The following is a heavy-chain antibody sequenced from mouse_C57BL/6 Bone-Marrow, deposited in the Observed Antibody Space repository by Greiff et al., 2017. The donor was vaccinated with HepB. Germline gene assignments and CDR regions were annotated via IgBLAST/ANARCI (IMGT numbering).Heavy chain of an antibody. CDR1: GFSFTSYG. Sequence: VKLVESGPGLVAPSQSLSITCTVSGFSFTSYGVSWVRQPPGKGLEWLGVIWGDGSTNYHSALISRLSISKDNSKSQVFLKLNSLQTDDTATYYCAIYYGSSPYYAMDYWGQGTSVTVSS. CDR3: AIYYGSSPYYAMDY. CDR2: IWGDGST. J-gene: IGHJ4*01. V-gene: IGHV2-3*01. D-gene: IGHD1-1*01.